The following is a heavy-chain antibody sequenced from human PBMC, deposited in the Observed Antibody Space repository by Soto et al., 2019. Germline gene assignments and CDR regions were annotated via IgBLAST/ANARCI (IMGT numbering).Heavy chain of an antibody. CDR2: MNPNSGNT. D-gene: IGHD4-17*01. CDR3: AREDYGAYYYYYMDV. CDR1: GYTFTSYD. V-gene: IGHV1-8*01. Sequence: ASVKVSCKASGYTFTSYDINWVRQATGQGLEWMGWMNPNSGNTGYAQKFQGRVTMTRNTSISTAYMELSSLRSEDTAVYYCAREDYGAYYYYYMDVWGKGTTVTVSS. J-gene: IGHJ6*03.